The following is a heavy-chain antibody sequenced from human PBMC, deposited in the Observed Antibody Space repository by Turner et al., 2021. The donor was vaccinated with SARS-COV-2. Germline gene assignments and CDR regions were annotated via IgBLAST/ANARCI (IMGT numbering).Heavy chain of an antibody. CDR2: IYHGGST. V-gene: IGHV4-59*08. J-gene: IGHJ4*02. CDR1: GGSNSNYY. D-gene: IGHD5-18*01. CDR3: ARLYTYAEFYFDY. Sequence: QVQLQDSGRGLVKPSEPLYLTCTVSGGSNSNYYWSWIRQPPGKGMEWIGYIYHGGSTKYNPSLKSRVTIAVDTSKNQFSLILSSVTAADTAVYYCARLYTYAEFYFDYWGQGALVTVSS.